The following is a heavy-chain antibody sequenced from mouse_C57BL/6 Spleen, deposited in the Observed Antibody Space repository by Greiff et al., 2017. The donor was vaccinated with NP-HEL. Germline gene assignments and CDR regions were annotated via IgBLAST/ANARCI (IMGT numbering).Heavy chain of an antibody. CDR1: GYSFTGYY. J-gene: IGHJ4*01. CDR3: AREGNYAMDY. V-gene: IGHV1-42*01. CDR2: INPSTGGT. Sequence: EVKLQQSGPELVKPGASVKISCKASGYSFTGYYMNWVKQSPEKSLEWIGEINPSTGGTTYNQKFKAKATLTVDKSSSTAYMQLKSLTSEDSAVYYCAREGNYAMDYWGQGTSVTVSS.